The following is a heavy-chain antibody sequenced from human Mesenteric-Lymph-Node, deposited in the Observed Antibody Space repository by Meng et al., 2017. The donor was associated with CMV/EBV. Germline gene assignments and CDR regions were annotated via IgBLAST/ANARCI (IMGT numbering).Heavy chain of an antibody. D-gene: IGHD3-10*01. CDR1: GYSISGGYY. Sequence: SQTLSLTCSVSGYSISGGYYWAWVRQPPGKGLEWIGSFYHKGNNYYNPSLKSRLSVSVDTFKNQVSLNLSSVTAADTAVYYCAKIETMVRGVLMAHWGQGTLVTVSS. CDR2: FYHKGNN. CDR3: AKIETMVRGVLMAH. V-gene: IGHV4-38-2*01. J-gene: IGHJ4*02.